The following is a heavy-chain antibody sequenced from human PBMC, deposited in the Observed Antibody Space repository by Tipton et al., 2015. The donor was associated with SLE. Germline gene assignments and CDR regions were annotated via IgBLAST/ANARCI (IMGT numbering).Heavy chain of an antibody. CDR2: IDQIGSA. CDR3: ARHAYDFWRVFYHHVFGV. J-gene: IGHJ3*01. V-gene: IGHV4-59*08. Sequence: TLPLTCIVSGGSISGNYWSWIRQPPGKRLEWIGYIDQIGSANYNPSLQSRVTISVGKSTTQFSLKLTSVTAADSAIYYCARHAYDFWRVFYHHVFGVWGQGTIITVSS. CDR1: GGSISGNY. D-gene: IGHD3/OR15-3a*01.